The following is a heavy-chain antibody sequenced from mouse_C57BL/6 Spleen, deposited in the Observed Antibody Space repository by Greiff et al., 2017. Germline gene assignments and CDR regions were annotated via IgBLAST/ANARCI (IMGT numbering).Heavy chain of an antibody. CDR3: ARDDYDEWYFDV. V-gene: IGHV1-72*01. D-gene: IGHD2-4*01. CDR2: IDPNSGGT. Sequence: QVQLQQPGAELVTPGASVKLSCKASGYTFTSYWMHWVKQRPGRGLEWIGRIDPNSGGTTYNEKFKSKATLTVDKPSSTAYMQLSSLTSEDSAVYYCARDDYDEWYFDVWGTGTTVTVSS. J-gene: IGHJ1*03. CDR1: GYTFTSYW.